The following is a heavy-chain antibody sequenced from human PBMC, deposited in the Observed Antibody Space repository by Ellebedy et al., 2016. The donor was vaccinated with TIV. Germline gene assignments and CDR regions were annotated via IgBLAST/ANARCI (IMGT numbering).Heavy chain of an antibody. Sequence: GESLKISCAASGFTFTSYSMNWVRQAPGKGLEWVSSISSTGYYIYYADSVKGRFTISRDDAKNSLFLQMNSLSVEDTAVYYCARSGELDSWGQGTLVTVSS. CDR1: GFTFTSYS. V-gene: IGHV3-21*01. J-gene: IGHJ4*02. CDR2: ISSTGYYI. D-gene: IGHD1-26*01. CDR3: ARSGELDS.